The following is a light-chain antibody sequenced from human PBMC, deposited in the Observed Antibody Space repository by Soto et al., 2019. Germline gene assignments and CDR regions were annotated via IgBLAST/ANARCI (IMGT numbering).Light chain of an antibody. CDR3: AAWDDNLNGPL. Sequence: QSALTQPPSLSGTLGQRVTISCSGSNSNIGRYSVNWYQHFPGTAPKILIYSDDERPSGVPDRFSGSKSGTSASLAISGLQSEDEAEYYCAAWDDNLNGPLFGGGTKLTVL. J-gene: IGLJ3*02. CDR1: NSNIGRYS. CDR2: SDD. V-gene: IGLV1-44*01.